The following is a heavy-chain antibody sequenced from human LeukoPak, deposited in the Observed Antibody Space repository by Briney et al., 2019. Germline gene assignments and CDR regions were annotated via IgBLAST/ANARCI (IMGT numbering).Heavy chain of an antibody. J-gene: IGHJ5*02. V-gene: IGHV1-2*02. CDR1: GYTFTGYY. Sequence: ASVKVSCKASGYTFTGYYMYWVRQAPGQGLEWMGWVNPNSGGTNYAQKFQGRVTMTRDTPISTAYMELSRLRSDDTAVYYCARVYSGRGFDPWGQGTLVTVSS. CDR3: ARVYSGRGFDP. D-gene: IGHD1-26*01. CDR2: VNPNSGGT.